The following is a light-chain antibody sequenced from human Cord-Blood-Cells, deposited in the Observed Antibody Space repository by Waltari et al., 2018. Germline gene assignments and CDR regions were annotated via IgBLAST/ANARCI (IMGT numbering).Light chain of an antibody. CDR3: QQSYSTLRT. CDR1: QSFSSY. Sequence: DIQMTQSPSSLSASVGDRVTITCRASQSFSSYLNWYQQKPGKASQLLFYAASSLQSGVPSRFSDSGSGTDFTLTISSLQPEDFATYYCQQSYSTLRTFGQGTKVEIK. J-gene: IGKJ1*01. CDR2: AAS. V-gene: IGKV1-39*01.